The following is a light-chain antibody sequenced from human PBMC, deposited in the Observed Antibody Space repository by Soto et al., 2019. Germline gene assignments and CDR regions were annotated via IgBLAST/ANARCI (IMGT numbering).Light chain of an antibody. CDR3: QQYGSSPPIT. CDR1: QSVSSSY. J-gene: IGKJ5*01. CDR2: GAS. Sequence: EIVFTQSPGTLSLSPGERATLSCRASQSVSSSYLAWYQQKPGQAPRLLIYGASSTATDIPDRFSGSGSGTDFTLTISRLEPEDFAVYYCQQYGSSPPITFGQGTRLEIK. V-gene: IGKV3-20*01.